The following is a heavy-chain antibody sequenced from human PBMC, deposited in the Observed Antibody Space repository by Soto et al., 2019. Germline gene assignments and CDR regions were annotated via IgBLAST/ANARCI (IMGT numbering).Heavy chain of an antibody. J-gene: IGHJ4*02. CDR3: AKEGGKGGGYFDY. D-gene: IGHD3-16*01. V-gene: IGHV3-23*01. CDR2: ISGSGGNT. CDR1: GYTFSSYA. Sequence: ASVKVSCKASGYTFSSYAMSWVRQAPGKGLEWVSAISGSGGNTYYADSVKGRFTISRGNSKNTLYLQMNSLRAEDTAVYYCAKEGGKGGGYFDYWGQGTLVTVSS.